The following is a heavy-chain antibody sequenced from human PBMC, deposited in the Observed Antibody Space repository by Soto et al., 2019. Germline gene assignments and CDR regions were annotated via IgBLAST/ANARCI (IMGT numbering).Heavy chain of an antibody. V-gene: IGHV3-23*01. Sequence: GSLRLSCAASGFTFTSYAMSWVRQAPDKGLEWVSSISRSGDNTYYAGSVKGRFTISRDDSKNTLYLQMNSLRAEDTAVYYCAFSYHCNYWGQGTLVTVSS. CDR3: AFSYHCNY. CDR2: ISRSGDNT. J-gene: IGHJ4*02. D-gene: IGHD2-2*01. CDR1: GFTFTSYA.